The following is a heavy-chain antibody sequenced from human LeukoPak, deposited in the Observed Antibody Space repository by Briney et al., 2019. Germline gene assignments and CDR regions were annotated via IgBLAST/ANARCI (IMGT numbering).Heavy chain of an antibody. D-gene: IGHD6-13*01. J-gene: IGHJ4*02. CDR1: GFTFSNYW. CDR3: ARGYSWYGVDY. V-gene: IGHV3-74*01. Sequence: GGSLRLSCAASGFTFSNYWMHWVRQAPGKGLVWVSRINSDGSTTTYADSVKGRFTISRDNAKNRLYLQMNSLRAEDTAVYYCARGYSWYGVDYWGQGTLVTVSS. CDR2: INSDGSTT.